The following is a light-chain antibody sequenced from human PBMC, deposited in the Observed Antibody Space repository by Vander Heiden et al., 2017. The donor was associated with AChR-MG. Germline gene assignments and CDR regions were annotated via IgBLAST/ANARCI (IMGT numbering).Light chain of an antibody. V-gene: IGKV3-20*01. CDR1: QSVSSSY. Sequence: IVLTQSPGTLSLSPRASATLSCRASQSVSSSYLAWYQQKPGQAPRLLIYGASSRATGIPDRFSGSGSGTDFTLTISRLEPEDFAVYYCQQYGSSLFTFGGGTKVEIK. J-gene: IGKJ4*01. CDR3: QQYGSSLFT. CDR2: GAS.